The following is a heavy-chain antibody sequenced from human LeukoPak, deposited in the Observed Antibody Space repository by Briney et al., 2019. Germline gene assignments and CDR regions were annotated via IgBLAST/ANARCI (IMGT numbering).Heavy chain of an antibody. CDR1: GFTFSSYA. J-gene: IGHJ5*02. CDR3: ARDIMITFGGVANWFDP. D-gene: IGHD3-16*01. V-gene: IGHV3-30-3*01. Sequence: GRSLRLSCAGSGFTFSSYAMHWVRQAPGKGLDWVAVISYDGSNKYYADSVKGRFTISRDNSKNTLYLQMNSLRAEDTAVYYCARDIMITFGGVANWFDPWGQGTLVTVSS. CDR2: ISYDGSNK.